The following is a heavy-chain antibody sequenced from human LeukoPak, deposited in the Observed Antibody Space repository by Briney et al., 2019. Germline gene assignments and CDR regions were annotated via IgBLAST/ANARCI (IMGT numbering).Heavy chain of an antibody. Sequence: GGSLRLSCAASGFTFSSYAMHWVRQAPGKGLEWVAVISYDGSNKYYADSVKGRFTISRDNSKNTLYLEMNSLRAEDTAVYYCATVRGVIWYYFDYWGQGTLVTVSS. V-gene: IGHV3-30-3*01. CDR1: GFTFSSYA. CDR2: ISYDGSNK. CDR3: ATVRGVIWYYFDY. D-gene: IGHD3-10*02. J-gene: IGHJ4*02.